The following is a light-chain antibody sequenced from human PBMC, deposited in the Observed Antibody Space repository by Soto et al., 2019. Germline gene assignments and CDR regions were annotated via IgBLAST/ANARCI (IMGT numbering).Light chain of an antibody. J-gene: IGKJ3*01. CDR2: AAS. V-gene: IGKV3-20*01. CDR3: QQYGTSLFT. Sequence: EIVLTQSPGSLSLSPGERATLSCRASQSISSSYLAWYQQKPGQAPRLLIYAASRRATGIPDRFSGSGSGTDFTLTISRLEPEDFAVYYYQQYGTSLFTFGPGTKVDIK. CDR1: QSISSSY.